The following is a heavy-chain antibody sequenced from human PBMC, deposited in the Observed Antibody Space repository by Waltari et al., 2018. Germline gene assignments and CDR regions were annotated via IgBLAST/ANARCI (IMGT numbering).Heavy chain of an antibody. CDR2: VRGDGKT. CDR1: GDSMSTSDY. D-gene: IGHD1-1*01. J-gene: IGHJ4*02. CDR3: ARDRGRGLYLDT. Sequence: QLQLQESGPGLVKPSGTLSLICAVSGDSMSTSDYWRWVRQPPGKGLEWIGQVRGDGKTNYNPSFASRVTMSLDTSTYHFALKLTSATAADTALYYCARDRGRGLYLDTWGQGTLVTVSP. V-gene: IGHV4-4*02.